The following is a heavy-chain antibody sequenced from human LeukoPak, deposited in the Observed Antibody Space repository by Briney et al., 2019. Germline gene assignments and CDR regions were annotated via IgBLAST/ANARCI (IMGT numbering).Heavy chain of an antibody. CDR1: GYNFITIA. D-gene: IGHD5-24*01. CDR2: SSAYNGDG. V-gene: IGHV1-18*01. Sequence: SXXVSCKASGYNFITIATSWVRQAPGQGLEWMGWSSAYNGDGNFVQKFQGRVTMTTDTSTNTAYMELRRLRYDDTAVYYCARGGPWVVATINDYYLDVWGKGTTVTVSS. CDR3: ARGGPWVVATINDYYLDV. J-gene: IGHJ6*03.